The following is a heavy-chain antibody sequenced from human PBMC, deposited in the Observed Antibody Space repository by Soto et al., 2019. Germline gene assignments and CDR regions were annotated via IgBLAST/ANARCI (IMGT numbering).Heavy chain of an antibody. CDR1: GFIFSVYS. V-gene: IGHV3-48*02. CDR3: ARDSGVTGADDY. J-gene: IGHJ4*02. CDR2: ISAGSNTI. D-gene: IGHD6-19*01. Sequence: EVPLGESGGGLVEPGGSLRLACAASGFIFSVYSMTWVCHAPGKGLEWVSYISAGSNTIYYRDSVKGRFTISRDNAKNSLYLQMNSLRDEDTAVYYCARDSGVTGADDYWGKGTLVTVSS.